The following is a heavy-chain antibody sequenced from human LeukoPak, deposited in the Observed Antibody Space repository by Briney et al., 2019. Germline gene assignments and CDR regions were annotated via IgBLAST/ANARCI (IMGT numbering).Heavy chain of an antibody. CDR3: AREVSGAAPWNWFDP. V-gene: IGHV1-18*01. J-gene: IGHJ5*02. CDR2: MSAYNGKT. CDR1: GYSFTSYG. Sequence: ASVKVSCKASGYSFTSYGFNWVRQAPGQGLEWMGWMSAYNGKTNYAHSLQGRVTVTADTSTSTAYMELRSLRSEDTAVYYCAREVSGAAPWNWFDPWGQGTLVTVSS. D-gene: IGHD1-26*01.